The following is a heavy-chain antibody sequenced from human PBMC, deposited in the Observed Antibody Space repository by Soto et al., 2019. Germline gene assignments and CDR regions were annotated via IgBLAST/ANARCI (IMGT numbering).Heavy chain of an antibody. D-gene: IGHD3-10*01. CDR2: ISAYNGNT. CDR1: GYTFTSYG. Sequence: QVQLVQSGAEVKKPGASVKVSCKASGYTFTSYGISWVRQAPGQGLEWMGWISAYNGNTNYAQKLQGRVTITTDTSTSTAYMELRSLRSDDTAVYYCARDEMAGWFGELTDDYWGQGTLVTVSS. V-gene: IGHV1-18*01. J-gene: IGHJ4*02. CDR3: ARDEMAGWFGELTDDY.